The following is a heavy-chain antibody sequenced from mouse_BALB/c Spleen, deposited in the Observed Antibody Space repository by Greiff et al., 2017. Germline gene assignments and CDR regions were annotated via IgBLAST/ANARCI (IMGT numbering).Heavy chain of an antibody. V-gene: IGHV14-1*02. Sequence: EVQLQQSGPELVKPGASVRISCKASGYTFTSYYMHWVKQRPEQGLEWIGWIDPENGNTIYDPKFQGKASITADTSSNTAYLQLSSLTSEDTAVYYCAGGAAWFAYWGQGTLVTVSA. CDR1: GYTFTSYY. CDR2: IDPENGNT. CDR3: AGGAAWFAY. J-gene: IGHJ3*01.